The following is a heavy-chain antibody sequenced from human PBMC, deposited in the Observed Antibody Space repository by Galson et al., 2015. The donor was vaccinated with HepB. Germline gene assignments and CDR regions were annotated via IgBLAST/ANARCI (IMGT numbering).Heavy chain of an antibody. D-gene: IGHD6-13*01. J-gene: IGHJ6*02. CDR3: AGGYSSSWYPPFSGYYYYGMDV. Sequence: LRLSCAASGFTVSSNYMSWVRQAPGKGLEWVSVIYSGGSTYYADSVKGRFTISRDNAKNSLYLQMNSLRAEDTAVYYCAGGYSSSWYPPFSGYYYYGMDVWGQGTTVTVSS. CDR1: GFTVSSNY. CDR2: IYSGGST. V-gene: IGHV3-53*01.